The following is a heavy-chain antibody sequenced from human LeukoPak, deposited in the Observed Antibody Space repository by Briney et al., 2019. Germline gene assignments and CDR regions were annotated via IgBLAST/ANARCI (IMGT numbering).Heavy chain of an antibody. J-gene: IGHJ4*02. V-gene: IGHV1-18*01. Sequence: ASVKVSCKASGYTFTSYGISWVRQAPGQGLEWMGWISAYNGNTNYAQKLQGRVTMTTDTSTSTAYMELRSLGSDDTAVYYCARDVAVAGIVGYWGQGTLVTVSS. CDR3: ARDVAVAGIVGY. D-gene: IGHD6-19*01. CDR2: ISAYNGNT. CDR1: GYTFTSYG.